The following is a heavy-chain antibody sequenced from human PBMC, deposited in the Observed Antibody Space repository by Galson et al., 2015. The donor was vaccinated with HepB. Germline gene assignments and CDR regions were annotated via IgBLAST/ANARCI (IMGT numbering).Heavy chain of an antibody. D-gene: IGHD3-10*01. V-gene: IGHV1-69*13. CDR1: GGTFSSYA. CDR2: IIPIFGTA. CDR3: ASTPAAYYYGSGTGYYYGMDV. Sequence: SVKVSCKASGGTFSSYAISWVRQAPGQGLEWMGGIIPIFGTANYAQKFQGRVTITADESTSTAYMELSSLRSEDTAVYYCASTPAAYYYGSGTGYYYGMDVWGQGTTVTVSS. J-gene: IGHJ6*02.